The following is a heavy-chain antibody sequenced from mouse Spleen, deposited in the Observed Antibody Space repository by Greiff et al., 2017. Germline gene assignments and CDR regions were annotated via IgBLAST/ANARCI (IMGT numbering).Heavy chain of an antibody. CDR1: GYTFTDYY. Sequence: VQLQQSGPELVKPGASVKISCKASGYTFTDYYMNWVKQSHGKSLEWIGDINPNNGGTSYNQKFKGKATLTVDKSSSTAYMELRSLTSEDSAVYYCARQPLLLRTMDYWGQGTSVTVSS. CDR3: ARQPLLLRTMDY. CDR2: INPNNGGT. J-gene: IGHJ4*01. D-gene: IGHD1-1*01. V-gene: IGHV1-26*01.